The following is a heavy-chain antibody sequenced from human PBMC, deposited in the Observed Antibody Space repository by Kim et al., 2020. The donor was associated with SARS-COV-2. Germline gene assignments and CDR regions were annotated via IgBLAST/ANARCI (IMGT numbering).Heavy chain of an antibody. J-gene: IGHJ3*02. D-gene: IGHD6-19*01. V-gene: IGHV4-59*08. CDR3: ARHGSPSNGPPSGWSFGSMTFDI. Sequence: SETLSLTCTVSGGSISSYYWSWIRQPPGKGLEWIGYIYYSGSTNYNPSLKSRVTISVDTSKNQFSLKLSSVTAADTAVYYCARHGSPSNGPPSGWSFGSMTFDIWGQGTMVTVSS. CDR1: GGSISSYY. CDR2: IYYSGST.